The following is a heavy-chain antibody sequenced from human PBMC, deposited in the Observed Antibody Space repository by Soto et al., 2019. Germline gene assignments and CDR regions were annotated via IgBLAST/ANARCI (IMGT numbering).Heavy chain of an antibody. D-gene: IGHD2-21*01. CDR3: AGSISGDPWFDP. V-gene: IGHV4-59*03. CDR2: VFHSGTT. Sequence: PSETLSLTCTVSGGSMTSFYWSWIRQPPGKGLEWIGYVFHSGTTNYNPSLKSRVIISVYTSKYQFSLRLNSVTAADTAVYYCAGSISGDPWFDPWGQGTLVTVSS. J-gene: IGHJ5*02. CDR1: GGSMTSFY.